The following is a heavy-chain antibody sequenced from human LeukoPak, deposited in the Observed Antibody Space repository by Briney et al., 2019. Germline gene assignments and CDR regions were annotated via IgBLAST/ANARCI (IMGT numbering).Heavy chain of an antibody. Sequence: SETLSLTCAVYGGSFSGYYWSWIRQPPGKGLEWIGEINHSGSTNYNPSLKSRVTISVDTSKILFSLKLSSVTAADTAVYYCARLRGRLAARPWAYSSWGQGTLVTVSS. CDR3: ARLRGRLAARPWAYSS. V-gene: IGHV4-34*01. J-gene: IGHJ5*02. CDR2: INHSGST. CDR1: GGSFSGYY. D-gene: IGHD6-6*01.